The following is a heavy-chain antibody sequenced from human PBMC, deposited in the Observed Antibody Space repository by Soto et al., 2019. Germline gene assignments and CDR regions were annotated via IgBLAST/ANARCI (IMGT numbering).Heavy chain of an antibody. CDR2: ISYDGSNK. CDR1: GFTFSSYG. CDR3: AKEETDGYCSSTSCLDDAFDI. Sequence: VGSLRLSCAASGFTFSSYGMHWVRQAPGKGLEWVAVISYDGSNKYYADSVKGRFTISRDNSKNTLYLQMNSLRAEDTAVYYCAKEETDGYCSSTSCLDDAFDIWGQGTMVTVS. D-gene: IGHD2-2*01. J-gene: IGHJ3*02. V-gene: IGHV3-30*18.